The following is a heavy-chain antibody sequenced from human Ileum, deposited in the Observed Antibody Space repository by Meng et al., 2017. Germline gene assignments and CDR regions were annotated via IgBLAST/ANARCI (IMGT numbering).Heavy chain of an antibody. V-gene: IGHV3-74*01. J-gene: IGHJ6*02. Sequence: GGSLRLSCAASGFTFSSYWMHWVRQAPGKGLVWVSRINSDGSSTSYADSVKGRFTISRDNAKNTMYLQMNSLRAEGTAVYYCARVLASWVQLAQYYYYYGMDVWGQGTMVTVSS. CDR2: INSDGSST. D-gene: IGHD6-13*01. CDR1: GFTFSSYW. CDR3: ARVLASWVQLAQYYYYYGMDV.